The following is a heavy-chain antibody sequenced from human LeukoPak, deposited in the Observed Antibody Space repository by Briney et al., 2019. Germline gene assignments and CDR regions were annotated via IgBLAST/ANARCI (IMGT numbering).Heavy chain of an antibody. D-gene: IGHD3-3*01. V-gene: IGHV3-43*01. Sequence: GGSLRLSCAASGFTFDDHTMHWVRQGPGKGLEWVSLISWDSSGTSYVDSVKGRFTISRENAKNSLYLKMNSLRAEDTAVYYCARGVVYPAWSGPHWSDYWGQGALVTVSS. CDR1: GFTFDDHT. J-gene: IGHJ4*02. CDR2: ISWDSSGT. CDR3: ARGVVYPAWSGPHWSDY.